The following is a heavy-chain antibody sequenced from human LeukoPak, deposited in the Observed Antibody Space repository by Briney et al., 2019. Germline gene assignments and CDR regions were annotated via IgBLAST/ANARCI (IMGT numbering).Heavy chain of an antibody. Sequence: PGGSLRLSCAASGFTFSSNSMNWVRQAPGKGLEWVSSISSSSSYIYYADSVKGRFTISRDNAKNSLYLQMNSLRAEDTAVYYCARPPRGDYYGSGSYYEISYYYYMDVWGKGTTVTVSS. CDR2: ISSSSSYI. CDR3: ARPPRGDYYGSGSYYEISYYYYMDV. J-gene: IGHJ6*03. D-gene: IGHD3-10*01. V-gene: IGHV3-21*01. CDR1: GFTFSSNS.